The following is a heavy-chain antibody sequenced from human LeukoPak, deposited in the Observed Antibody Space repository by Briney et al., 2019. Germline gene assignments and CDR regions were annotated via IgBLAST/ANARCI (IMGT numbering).Heavy chain of an antibody. CDR2: IKQDGSEK. Sequence: GGSLRLSCAASGFTFSSYWMSWVRQAPGKGLERVANIKQDGSEKYYVDSVKGRFTISRDNAKNSLYLQMNSLRAEDTAVYYCARDLTGTYYYYYYMDVWGKGTTVTVSS. CDR1: GFTFSSYW. D-gene: IGHD1-1*01. V-gene: IGHV3-7*01. J-gene: IGHJ6*03. CDR3: ARDLTGTYYYYYYMDV.